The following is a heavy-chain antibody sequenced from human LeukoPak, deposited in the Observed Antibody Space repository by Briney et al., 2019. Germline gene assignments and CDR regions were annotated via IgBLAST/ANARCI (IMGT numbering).Heavy chain of an antibody. D-gene: IGHD6-13*01. V-gene: IGHV1-2*02. CDR2: INPNSGVT. Sequence: ASVKVSCKASGYTSTGYYMHWVRQAPGQGLEWMGWINPNSGVTNYAQKFQGRVTMTMDTSISTAYMELSRLRSDDTAVYYCATTSTGVGGQLVPCFDYWGQGTLVTVSS. J-gene: IGHJ4*02. CDR3: ATTSTGVGGQLVPCFDY. CDR1: GYTSTGYY.